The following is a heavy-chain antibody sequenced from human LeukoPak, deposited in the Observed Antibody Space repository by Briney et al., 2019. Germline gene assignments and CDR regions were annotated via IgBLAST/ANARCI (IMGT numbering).Heavy chain of an antibody. D-gene: IGHD3-9*01. CDR1: GFTFNGNA. V-gene: IGHV3-23*01. Sequence: GGSLRLSCAASGFTFNGNAMSWVRQSPGKGLEWVSAISGSGGTTYYADSVKGRFTISRDNTKSTVYVQMNSLRAEDTAVYYCVREPTSNYGGFGLWGQGTLVTVSS. CDR2: ISGSGGTT. J-gene: IGHJ3*01. CDR3: VREPTSNYGGFGL.